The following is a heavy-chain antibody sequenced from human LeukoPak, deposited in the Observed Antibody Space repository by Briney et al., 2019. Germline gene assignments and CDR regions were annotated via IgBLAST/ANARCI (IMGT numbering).Heavy chain of an antibody. CDR2: IYPGDSDT. Sequence: GESLKISCQGSGYIFTTKWIGWVRQMPGKGLGWVGIIYPGDSDTIYSPSLEGPVTISADKFLKTAFLPWGSPKGSDTAIYYCARCLLNYYDSSGGWNSYYFDYWGQGTLVTVSS. CDR1: GYIFTTKW. CDR3: ARCLLNYYDSSGGWNSYYFDY. J-gene: IGHJ4*02. V-gene: IGHV5-51*01. D-gene: IGHD3-22*01.